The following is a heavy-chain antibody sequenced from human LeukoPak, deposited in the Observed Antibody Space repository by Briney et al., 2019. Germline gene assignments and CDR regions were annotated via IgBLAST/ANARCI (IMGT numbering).Heavy chain of an antibody. D-gene: IGHD1-26*01. CDR1: GFTFSSYG. Sequence: GGSLRLSCAASGFTFSSYGMHWVRQAPGKGLEWVAFIRYDGSNKYYADSVKGRFTISRDNSKNTLYLQMNSLRAEDTAVYYCAKGSEVRSGSYLFDYWGQGTLVTVSS. CDR3: AKGSEVRSGSYLFDY. V-gene: IGHV3-30*02. J-gene: IGHJ4*02. CDR2: IRYDGSNK.